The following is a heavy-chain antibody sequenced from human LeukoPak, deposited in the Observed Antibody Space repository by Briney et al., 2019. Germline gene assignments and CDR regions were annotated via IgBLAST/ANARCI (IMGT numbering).Heavy chain of an antibody. CDR1: GFTFSNHA. D-gene: IGHD2-15*01. CDR3: ARDRPTGASRVFVVQ. Sequence: GGSLRLSCTASGFTFSNHAMTWVRQAPGKGLEWVSSMSSGGTYIYYADSVRGRFTISRDNAKNSLYLVMNSLRAEDTATYYCARDRPTGASRVFVVQWGQGALVTVCS. V-gene: IGHV3-21*01. J-gene: IGHJ4*02. CDR2: MSSGGTYI.